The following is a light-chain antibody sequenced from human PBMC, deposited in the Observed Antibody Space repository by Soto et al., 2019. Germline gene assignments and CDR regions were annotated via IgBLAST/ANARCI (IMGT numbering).Light chain of an antibody. Sequence: EIGMTQSPATLSVSPGERVTLSCKASRSVRSNLAWYQQKPGQAPRLLISGASTRATGITDRFSGSGSGTEFTLTINSLQSEDFAVYYCQQYNYWPGTFGQGTKVDIK. CDR3: QQYNYWPGT. CDR2: GAS. J-gene: IGKJ1*01. CDR1: RSVRSN. V-gene: IGKV3-15*01.